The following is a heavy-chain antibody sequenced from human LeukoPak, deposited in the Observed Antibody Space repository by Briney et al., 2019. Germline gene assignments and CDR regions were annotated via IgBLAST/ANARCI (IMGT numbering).Heavy chain of an antibody. CDR3: ARDQGIFDY. CDR1: GFTFSSYA. Sequence: PGGSLRLSCAASGFTFSSYAMSWVRQAPGKGLEWVSSISDSGGTTYYADSVKGRFTISRDNSKNTLYLQMNSLRAEDTAVYYCARDQGIFDYWGQGTLVTVSS. J-gene: IGHJ4*02. CDR2: ISDSGGTT. V-gene: IGHV3-23*01.